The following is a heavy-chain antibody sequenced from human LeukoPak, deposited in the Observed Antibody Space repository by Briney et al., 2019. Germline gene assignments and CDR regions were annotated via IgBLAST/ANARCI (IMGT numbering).Heavy chain of an antibody. V-gene: IGHV4-61*02. D-gene: IGHD3-3*01. Sequence: SQTLSLTCTLSGGSISSGSYYWSWIRQPAGKGLEWIGRIYTSGSTNYNPSLKSRVTISVDTSKNQFSLKLSSVTAADTAVYYCARVTYYDFWSGYPPPWFDPWGQGTLVTVPS. CDR1: GGSISSGSYY. CDR2: IYTSGST. J-gene: IGHJ5*02. CDR3: ARVTYYDFWSGYPPPWFDP.